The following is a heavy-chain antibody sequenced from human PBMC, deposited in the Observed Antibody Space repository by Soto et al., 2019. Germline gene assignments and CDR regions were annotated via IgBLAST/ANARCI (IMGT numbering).Heavy chain of an antibody. CDR2: ISAYNGNT. CDR1: GYAFTIYG. Sequence: ASVKVSCKASGYAFTIYGISWVRQDPGQGLEWMGWISAYNGNTNYAQKLQGRVTMTTDTSTSTAYLELRSLRSDDTAVYYCARDRLVGSGPQSGYSSGWPDYWGQGTLVTAPQ. D-gene: IGHD6-19*01. J-gene: IGHJ4*02. CDR3: ARDRLVGSGPQSGYSSGWPDY. V-gene: IGHV1-18*01.